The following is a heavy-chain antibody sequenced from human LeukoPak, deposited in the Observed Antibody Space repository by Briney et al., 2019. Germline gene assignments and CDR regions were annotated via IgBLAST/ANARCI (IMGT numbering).Heavy chain of an antibody. V-gene: IGHV1-18*01. Sequence: GASVKVSCKASGYTFTSYGISWVRQAPGQGLEWMGWISAYNGNTNYAQKLQGRVTMTTDTSTSTAYMELRSLRSDDTAVYYCAREVLSHLRFLEWYECFQHWGQGTLVTVSS. CDR2: ISAYNGNT. J-gene: IGHJ1*01. CDR3: AREVLSHLRFLEWYECFQH. CDR1: GYTFTSYG. D-gene: IGHD3-3*01.